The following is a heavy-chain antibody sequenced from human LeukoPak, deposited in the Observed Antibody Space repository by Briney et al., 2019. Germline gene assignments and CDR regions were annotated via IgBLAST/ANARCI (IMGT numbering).Heavy chain of an antibody. Sequence: AGGSLRLSCAASGFTFSSYWMHWVRHAPGKGLVWVSRINSDGSSTSYADSVKGRFTISRDNAKNTLYLQMNSLRAEDTAVYYCARGDSVDCSSTSCYALGYCSGGSCTDYWGQGTLVTVSS. CDR2: INSDGSST. CDR1: GFTFSSYW. CDR3: ARGDSVDCSSTSCYALGYCSGGSCTDY. D-gene: IGHD2-15*01. J-gene: IGHJ4*02. V-gene: IGHV3-74*01.